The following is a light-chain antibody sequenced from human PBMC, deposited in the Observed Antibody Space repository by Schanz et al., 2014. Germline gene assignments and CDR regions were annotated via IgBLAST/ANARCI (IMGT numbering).Light chain of an antibody. V-gene: IGLV2-14*02. CDR2: EGS. J-gene: IGLJ1*01. CDR1: SSDVGSTYL. CDR3: SSYTSSSTPFV. Sequence: QSALTQPASVSGSPGQSVTISCTGTSSDVGSTYLVSWYQQHPGKAPKLLIFEGSTRPSGVSNRFSGSKSGNTASLTISGLQAEDEADYYCSSYTSSSTPFVFGTGTKLTVL.